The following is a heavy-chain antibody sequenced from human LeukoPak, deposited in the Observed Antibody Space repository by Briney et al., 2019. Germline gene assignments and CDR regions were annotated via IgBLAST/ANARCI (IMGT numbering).Heavy chain of an antibody. CDR1: GFTVSSDS. CDR2: ISSSSTI. J-gene: IGHJ4*02. Sequence: QPGGSLRLSCAASGFTVSSDSMNWVRQAPGKGLEWVSYISSSSTIYYADSVKGRFTISRDNAKNSLYLQMNSMRDEDTAVYYCARAFGLTDYWGQGTLVTVSS. D-gene: IGHD3/OR15-3a*01. CDR3: ARAFGLTDY. V-gene: IGHV3-48*02.